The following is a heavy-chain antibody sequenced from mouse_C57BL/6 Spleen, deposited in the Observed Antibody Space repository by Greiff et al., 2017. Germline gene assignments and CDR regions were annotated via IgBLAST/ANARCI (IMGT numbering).Heavy chain of an antibody. CDR3: ARCWAYDGYYDYAMDY. CDR1: GISITTGNYR. V-gene: IGHV3-5*01. J-gene: IGHJ4*01. D-gene: IGHD2-3*01. CDR2: IYYSGTI. Sequence: EVKVEESGPGLVKPSQTVFLTCTVTGISITTGNYRWSWIRQFPGNKLEWIGYIYYSGTINYNPFLTSRTTITRSTTKHQFFLEMNSLTTEDTATYYGARCWAYDGYYDYAMDYWGQGTSVTVSS.